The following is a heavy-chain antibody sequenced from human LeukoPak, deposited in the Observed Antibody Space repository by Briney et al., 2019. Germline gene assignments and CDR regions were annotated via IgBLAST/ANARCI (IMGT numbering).Heavy chain of an antibody. CDR3: AREKTRNDWDAFDI. CDR1: GFTFSSYA. CDR2: ISGSGGST. J-gene: IGHJ3*02. D-gene: IGHD1-1*01. Sequence: GGSLRLSCAASGFTFSSYAMSWVRQAPGKGLEWVSAISGSGGSTYYADSVKGRFTISRDNAKNSLYLQMNSLRAEDTAVYCCAREKTRNDWDAFDIWGQGTMVTVSS. V-gene: IGHV3-23*01.